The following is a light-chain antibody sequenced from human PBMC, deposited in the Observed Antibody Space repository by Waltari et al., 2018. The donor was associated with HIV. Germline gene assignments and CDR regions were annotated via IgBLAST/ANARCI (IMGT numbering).Light chain of an antibody. V-gene: IGKV3-15*01. CDR2: GTS. J-gene: IGKJ1*01. Sequence: EILLTQSPATLSAPPGERATLSCRASQSVNSNLAWYQQKPGQTPRLLIYGTSTRATDIPARFSGSGSGTEFTLTISSLQSEDFAVYYCHHYNNWRETFGQGTKVEIK. CDR3: HHYNNWRET. CDR1: QSVNSN.